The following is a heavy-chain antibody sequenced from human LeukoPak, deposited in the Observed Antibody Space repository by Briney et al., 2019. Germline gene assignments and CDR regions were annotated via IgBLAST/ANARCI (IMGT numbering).Heavy chain of an antibody. D-gene: IGHD6-13*01. Sequence: GGSLRLSCAASGFTFSDYYMSWLRQAPGKGLEWVSYISSSGSTIYYADSVKGRFTISRDNAKNSLYLQMNSLRAEDTAVYYCARFLYSSSWFRRVDWGQGTLVTVSS. CDR3: ARFLYSSSWFRRVD. J-gene: IGHJ4*02. V-gene: IGHV3-11*04. CDR2: ISSSGSTI. CDR1: GFTFSDYY.